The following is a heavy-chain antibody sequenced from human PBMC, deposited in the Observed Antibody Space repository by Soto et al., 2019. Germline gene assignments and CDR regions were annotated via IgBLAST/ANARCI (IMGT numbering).Heavy chain of an antibody. V-gene: IGHV3-30*03. J-gene: IGHJ5*02. CDR1: GFTFSTYG. D-gene: IGHD3-22*01. Sequence: QLQLVESGGGVVQPGRSLRLSCAASGFTFSTYGMHWVRQAPGKGLEWVAIISYDGTNKYYADSVKGRFTISRDSSKNTRFLQMDSLRAEDTAVYYCARSSTGGYLLYNYFDPWGQGTLVTVSS. CDR3: ARSSTGGYLLYNYFDP. CDR2: ISYDGTNK.